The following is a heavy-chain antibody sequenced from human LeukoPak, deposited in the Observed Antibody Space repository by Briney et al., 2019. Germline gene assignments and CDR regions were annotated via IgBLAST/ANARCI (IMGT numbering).Heavy chain of an antibody. CDR3: AREAVTTAFAYYYMDV. J-gene: IGHJ6*03. Sequence: SETLSLTCAVYGGSFSGYYWSWTRQPPGKGLEWIGEINHSGSTNYNPSLKSRVTISVDTSKNQFSLKLSSVTAADTAVYYCAREAVTTAFAYYYMDVWGKGTTVTVSS. V-gene: IGHV4-34*01. CDR2: INHSGST. CDR1: GGSFSGYY. D-gene: IGHD4-17*01.